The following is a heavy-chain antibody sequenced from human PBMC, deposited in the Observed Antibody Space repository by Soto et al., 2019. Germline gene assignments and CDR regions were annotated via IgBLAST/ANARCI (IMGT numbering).Heavy chain of an antibody. Sequence: GWSLRLSCAASVFTFISYAMHWVRQAPGKGLEWVAVISYDGSNKYYADSVKGRFTISRDNSKNTLYLQMNSLRAEDTAVYYCARDSSSLSGSYGTYFQHWGQGTLVTVSS. CDR2: ISYDGSNK. D-gene: IGHD1-26*01. V-gene: IGHV3-30-3*01. CDR1: VFTFISYA. CDR3: ARDSSSLSGSYGTYFQH. J-gene: IGHJ1*01.